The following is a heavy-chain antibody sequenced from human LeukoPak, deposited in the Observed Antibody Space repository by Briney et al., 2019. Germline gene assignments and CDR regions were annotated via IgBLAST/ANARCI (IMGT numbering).Heavy chain of an antibody. D-gene: IGHD5-18*01. J-gene: IGHJ3*02. CDR1: GFTFSSYS. CDR2: ISSSSSYI. CDR3: ARGRYSYGYWHAFDI. V-gene: IGHV3-21*04. Sequence: GGSLRLSCAASGFTFSSYSMNWVRQAPGKGLEWVSSISSSSSYIYYADSVKGRFTISRDNAKNSLYLQMNSLRAEDTALYHCARGRYSYGYWHAFDIWGQGTMVTVSS.